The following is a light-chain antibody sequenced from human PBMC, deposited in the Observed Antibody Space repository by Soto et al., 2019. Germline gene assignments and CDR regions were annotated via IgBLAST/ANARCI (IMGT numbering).Light chain of an antibody. CDR1: STDFVSYNR. V-gene: IGLV2-18*01. J-gene: IGLJ1*01. CDR3: SLYTSENAYV. CDR2: EVS. Sequence: QSALAQPPSVSGSPGQSATISCTGTSTDFVSYNRVSWYQQPPGTAPKLMIYEVSKRPSGVPDRFSGSKSGNTASLTISGLQAADEADYYCSLYTSENAYVFGTGTKV.